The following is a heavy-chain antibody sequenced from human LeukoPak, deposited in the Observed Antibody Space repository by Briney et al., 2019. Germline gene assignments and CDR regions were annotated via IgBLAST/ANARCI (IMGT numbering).Heavy chain of an antibody. Sequence: LPGGSLRLSCAASGFTFSSYEMNWVRQAPGKGLEWVSYISSSGSTIYYADSVKGRFTISRDNAKNSLYLQMNSLRAEDTAVYYCASPVVAARGYYYYYGTDVWGKGTTVTVSS. J-gene: IGHJ6*04. D-gene: IGHD2-15*01. CDR3: ASPVVAARGYYYYYGTDV. CDR2: ISSSGSTI. V-gene: IGHV3-48*03. CDR1: GFTFSSYE.